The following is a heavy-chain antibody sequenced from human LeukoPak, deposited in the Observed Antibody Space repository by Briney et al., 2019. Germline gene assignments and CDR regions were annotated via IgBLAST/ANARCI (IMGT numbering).Heavy chain of an antibody. J-gene: IGHJ4*02. D-gene: IGHD3-22*01. V-gene: IGHV3-73*01. Sequence: GGSLRLSCAASGFTFSGSAMHWVRQASGKGLEWVGRIRSKANNYATAYAASVKGRFTISRDNGKNSLYLQMNSLTVEDTAVYYCARDVVGALDFWGQGTLVTVSS. CDR3: ARDVVGALDF. CDR2: IRSKANNYAT. CDR1: GFTFSGSA.